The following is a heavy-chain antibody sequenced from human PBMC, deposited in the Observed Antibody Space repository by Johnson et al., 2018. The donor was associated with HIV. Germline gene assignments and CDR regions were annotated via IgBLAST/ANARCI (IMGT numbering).Heavy chain of an antibody. CDR3: ARGLTGDDAFDI. Sequence: MLLVESGGGLVQPGGSLRLSCAASGFTFSSYAMHWVRQATGKGLEWVSAIGTAGDTYYPGSVKGRFTISRENAKNSLYLQMNSLRAGDTAVYYCARGLTGDDAFDIWGQGTMVTVSS. CDR1: GFTFSSYA. V-gene: IGHV3-13*01. D-gene: IGHD7-27*01. CDR2: IGTAGDT. J-gene: IGHJ3*02.